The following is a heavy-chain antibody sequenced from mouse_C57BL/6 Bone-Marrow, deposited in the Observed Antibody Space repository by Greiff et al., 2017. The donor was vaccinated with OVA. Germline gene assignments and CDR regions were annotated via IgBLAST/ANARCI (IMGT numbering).Heavy chain of an antibody. Sequence: QVQLKQSGPGLVQPSQSLSITCTVSGFSLTSYGVHWVRQSPGKGLEWLGVIWSGGSTDYNAAFISRLSISKDNSKSQVFFKMNSLQADDTAIYYCASGGNYFFYAMDYWGQGTSDTVSS. V-gene: IGHV2-2*01. D-gene: IGHD1-1*02. CDR1: GFSLTSYG. CDR2: IWSGGST. J-gene: IGHJ4*01. CDR3: ASGGNYFFYAMDY.